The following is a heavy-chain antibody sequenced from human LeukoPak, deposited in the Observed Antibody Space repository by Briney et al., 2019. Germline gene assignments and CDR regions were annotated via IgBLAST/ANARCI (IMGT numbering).Heavy chain of an antibody. J-gene: IGHJ3*02. Sequence: PGGSLRLSCAASGFTFSNYWMSWVRQAPGKGLEWVANIKQDGSEKYYVDSVKGRFTISRDNAKNSLYLQMNSLRAEDTAVYYCARGSDVYGDYVGAFDIWGQGTMVTVSS. CDR3: ARGSDVYGDYVGAFDI. CDR1: GFTFSNYW. D-gene: IGHD4-17*01. CDR2: IKQDGSEK. V-gene: IGHV3-7*01.